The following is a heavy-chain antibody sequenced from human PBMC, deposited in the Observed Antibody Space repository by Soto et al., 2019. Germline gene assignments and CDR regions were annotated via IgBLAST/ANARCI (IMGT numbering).Heavy chain of an antibody. CDR2: IIPILGIA. CDR3: ARERPIAAARDAFDI. J-gene: IGHJ3*02. CDR1: GGTFSSYT. D-gene: IGHD6-13*01. Sequence: QVQLVQSGAEVKKPGSSVKVSCKASGGTFSSYTISWVRQAPGQGLEWMGRIIPILGIANYAQKFQGRVTITADKSTSTAYMELSSLRSEDTAVYYCARERPIAAARDAFDIWGQGTMVTVSS. V-gene: IGHV1-69*08.